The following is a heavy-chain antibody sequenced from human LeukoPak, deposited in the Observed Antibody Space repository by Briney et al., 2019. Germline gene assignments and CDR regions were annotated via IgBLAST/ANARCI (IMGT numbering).Heavy chain of an antibody. D-gene: IGHD5-12*01. CDR1: RGTFSSYT. CDR2: IIPIFGTA. Sequence: ASVKVSCKASRGTFSSYTISWVRQAPGQGLEWMGGIIPIFGTANYAQKFQGRVTITADESTSAAYMELSSLRSEDTAVYYCARGPGALGWLHKKFYYYYMDVWGKGTTVTVSS. J-gene: IGHJ6*03. V-gene: IGHV1-69*13. CDR3: ARGPGALGWLHKKFYYYYMDV.